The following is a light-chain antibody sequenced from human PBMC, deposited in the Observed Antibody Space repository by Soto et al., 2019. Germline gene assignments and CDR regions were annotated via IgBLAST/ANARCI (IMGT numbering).Light chain of an antibody. Sequence: DIQMTQSPSSLSASVGDRVTITCQASQDISSYLNWYQQKPGKAPKLLIYAASSLQSGVPSRFSGSGSGTDFTLTISSLQHEDFAPSYCQQSYSTPQTFGQGTKVDIK. CDR2: AAS. CDR3: QQSYSTPQT. V-gene: IGKV1-39*01. J-gene: IGKJ1*01. CDR1: QDISSY.